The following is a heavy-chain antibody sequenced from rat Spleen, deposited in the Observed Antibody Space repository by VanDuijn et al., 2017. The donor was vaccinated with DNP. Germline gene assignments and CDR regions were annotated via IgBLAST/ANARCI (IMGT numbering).Heavy chain of an antibody. V-gene: IGHV5-22*01. CDR3: ARWNSGHFDY. Sequence: EVQLVESGGGLVRPGRSLKLSCAASGFTFSNYHMAWVRQAPTRGLEWVASIRYDGGYTKYGDSVKGRFTISRDNAKNTLYLQMNSLRSEDMATYYCARWNSGHFDYWGQGVMVPVSS. CDR1: GFTFSNYH. D-gene: IGHD4-3*01. J-gene: IGHJ2*01. CDR2: IRYDGGYT.